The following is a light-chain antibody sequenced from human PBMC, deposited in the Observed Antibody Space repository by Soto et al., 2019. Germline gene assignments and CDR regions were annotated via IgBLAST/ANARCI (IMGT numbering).Light chain of an antibody. V-gene: IGKV1-5*03. Sequence: DIPMTQSPSTLSASVGDRVTITCRASQSISSWLAWYQQKPGKAPKLLIYKASGLERGVPSRFSGSGSGTEFTLTISSLQPDDSATYYCQQYNSYSVTFGPGTKVDIK. CDR2: KAS. CDR1: QSISSW. J-gene: IGKJ3*01. CDR3: QQYNSYSVT.